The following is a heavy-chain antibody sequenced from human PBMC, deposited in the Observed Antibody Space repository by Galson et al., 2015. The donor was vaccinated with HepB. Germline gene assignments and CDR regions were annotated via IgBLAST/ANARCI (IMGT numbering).Heavy chain of an antibody. D-gene: IGHD1-26*01. CDR3: ARRGKGELLNAFDI. V-gene: IGHV3-11*06. Sequence: SLRLSCAASGFTFSDYYMSWIRQAPGKGLEWVSYISSSSSYTNYADSVKGRFTISRDNAKNSLYLQMNSLRAEDTAVYYCARRGKGELLNAFDIWGQGTMVTVSS. CDR2: ISSSSSYT. CDR1: GFTFSDYY. J-gene: IGHJ3*02.